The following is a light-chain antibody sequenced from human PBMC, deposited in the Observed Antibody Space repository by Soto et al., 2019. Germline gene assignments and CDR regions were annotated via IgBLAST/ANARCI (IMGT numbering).Light chain of an antibody. Sequence: QALVTQPPSWSGAPGQRVTISCTGSSSNIGAGYDVHWYQQLPGTAPKLLIYGNSNRPSGVPDRFSGSKSGTSASLAITGIQAEDEADYYCQSYDSSLSAHVVFGGGTKLTVL. CDR3: QSYDSSLSAHVV. V-gene: IGLV1-40*01. CDR1: SSNIGAGYD. CDR2: GNS. J-gene: IGLJ2*01.